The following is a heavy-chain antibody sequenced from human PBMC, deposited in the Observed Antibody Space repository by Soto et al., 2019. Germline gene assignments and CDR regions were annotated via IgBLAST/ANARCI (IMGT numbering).Heavy chain of an antibody. CDR2: IYWNDDK. V-gene: IGHV2-5*01. CDR3: AHLKTLISDRHLGS. J-gene: IGHJ5*02. CDR1: GFSFNTPSVG. Sequence: HITLKESGPSLVKPTQTLTLTCTFAGFSFNTPSVGVAWIRQPPGQALEWLALIYWNDDKRYSSSLKSRLFIAKDTSKKQVLLTVTDMDPADTATYYCAHLKTLISDRHLGSWGQGALVTVSS. D-gene: IGHD6-6*01.